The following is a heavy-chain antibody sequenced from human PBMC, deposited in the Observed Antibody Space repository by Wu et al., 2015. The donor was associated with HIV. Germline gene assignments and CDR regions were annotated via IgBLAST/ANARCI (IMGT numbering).Heavy chain of an antibody. CDR1: GGTFSNYA. V-gene: IGHV1-69*13. CDR2: IIPIFGTA. D-gene: IGHD3-10*01. J-gene: IGHJ6*02. Sequence: QVQLVQSGAEVKKPGSSVKVSCKASGGTFSNYAITWVRQAPGQGLEWMGGIIPIFGTANYAQKFQGRVTITADESTSTAYMELSSLRSEDTAVYYCARDRGLYGSGTVALYYGMDVWGQGTTVTVSS. CDR3: ARDRGLYGSGTVALYYGMDV.